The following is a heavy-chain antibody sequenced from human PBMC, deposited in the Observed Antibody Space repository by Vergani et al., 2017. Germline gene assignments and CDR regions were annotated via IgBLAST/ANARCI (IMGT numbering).Heavy chain of an antibody. Sequence: EVQLVESGGGLVKPGGSLRLSCAASGFTFSNAWMSWVRQAPGKGLEWVGRIKSKTDGGTTEYAAPVKSRFTISRDDSKNTLYLQMNSMKNEDTAVYYWTTDYLGGVDWGQGTLVTVSS. CDR2: IKSKTDGGTT. CDR3: TTDYLGGVD. V-gene: IGHV3-15*01. J-gene: IGHJ4*02. D-gene: IGHD3-3*01. CDR1: GFTFSNAW.